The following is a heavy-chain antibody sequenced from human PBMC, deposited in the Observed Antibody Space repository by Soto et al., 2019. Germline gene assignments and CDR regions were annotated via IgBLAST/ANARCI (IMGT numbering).Heavy chain of an antibody. CDR1: GGSISSSNW. CDR3: ASRYCSSTSCFNYYYYGMDV. CDR2: IYHSGST. D-gene: IGHD2-2*01. V-gene: IGHV4-4*02. J-gene: IGHJ6*02. Sequence: SETLSLTCAVSGGSISSSNWWSWVRQPPGKGLEWIGEIYHSGSTNYNPSLKSRVTISVDKSKNQFSLKLSSVTAADTAVYYCASRYCSSTSCFNYYYYGMDVWGQGTTVTVSS.